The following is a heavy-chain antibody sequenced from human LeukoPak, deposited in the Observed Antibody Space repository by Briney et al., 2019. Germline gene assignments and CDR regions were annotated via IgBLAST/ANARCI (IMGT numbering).Heavy chain of an antibody. CDR1: GDRFTSYW. CDR3: ARRPLHSQHWFDP. Sequence: GESLKITCKASGDRFTSYWVAWVRQTPGKGLEWMGIIFPGDSDTRYSPSFQGHVTISVDRSIRTAYLQWTSLKPSDTAIYYCARRPLHSQHWFDPWGQGTLVTVSS. CDR2: IFPGDSDT. J-gene: IGHJ5*02. V-gene: IGHV5-51*01.